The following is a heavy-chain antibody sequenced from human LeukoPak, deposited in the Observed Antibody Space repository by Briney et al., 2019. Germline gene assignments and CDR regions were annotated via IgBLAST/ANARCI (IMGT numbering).Heavy chain of an antibody. J-gene: IGHJ6*02. D-gene: IGHD2-2*03. CDR1: GYTFTGYY. CDR3: ARAGGYCSSTSCDYYYGMDV. V-gene: IGHV1-2*02. CDR2: INPNSGGT. Sequence: ASVKVSCKASGYTFTGYYMHWVRQAPGQGLEWMGWINPNSGGTNYAQKFQGRVTMTRDTSISTAYMELSRLRSDDTAVYYCARAGGYCSSTSCDYYYGMDVWGQGTTVTVSS.